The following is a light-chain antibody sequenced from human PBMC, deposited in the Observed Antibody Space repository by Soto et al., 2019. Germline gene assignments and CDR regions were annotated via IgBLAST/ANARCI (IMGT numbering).Light chain of an antibody. Sequence: QSVLAQPASVSGSPGQSIIISCTGTSSDVGLYTYVSWFQQHPGKAPKLIIYDIDDRPSGVSDRFSGSKSGNTASLTISGLQAEDEADYYCSSFTSSNSEVFGTGTKLTVL. V-gene: IGLV2-14*01. CDR3: SSFTSSNSEV. CDR2: DID. J-gene: IGLJ1*01. CDR1: SSDVGLYTY.